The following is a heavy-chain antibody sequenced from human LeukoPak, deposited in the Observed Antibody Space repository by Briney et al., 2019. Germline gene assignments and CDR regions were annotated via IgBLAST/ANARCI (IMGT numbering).Heavy chain of an antibody. CDR3: AKDLYSGSYSVFDY. V-gene: IGHV3-9*01. Sequence: PGRCLRLSCAASGWTFDGYATHWVRKAPGKGLEWVSGNSWNSGSIGYADSVKGRFTISRDNAKNSLYLQMNSLRAEDTALYYCAKDLYSGSYSVFDYWGQGTLVTVSS. CDR1: GWTFDGYA. CDR2: NSWNSGSI. J-gene: IGHJ4*02. D-gene: IGHD1-26*01.